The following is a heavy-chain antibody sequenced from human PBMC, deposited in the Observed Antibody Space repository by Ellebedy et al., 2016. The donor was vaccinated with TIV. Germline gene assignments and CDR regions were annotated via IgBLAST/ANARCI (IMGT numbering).Heavy chain of an antibody. Sequence: PGGSLRLSCATSGFTFSSYWMHWVRQVPGKGLEWVSRIHIDGGRTAYADSVKGRFTISRDNAKNTLYLQMNSLRAEDTSMYYCARGDVVGYYMDVWGKGTTVTVSS. V-gene: IGHV3-74*01. CDR2: IHIDGGRT. CDR3: ARGDVVGYYMDV. J-gene: IGHJ6*03. D-gene: IGHD3-10*01. CDR1: GFTFSSYW.